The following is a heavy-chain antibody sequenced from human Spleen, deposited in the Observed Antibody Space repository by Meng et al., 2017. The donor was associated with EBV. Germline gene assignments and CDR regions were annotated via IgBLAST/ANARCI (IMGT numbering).Heavy chain of an antibody. D-gene: IGHD6-19*01. CDR2: VHYTGST. Sequence: LQLPGDCQGQSNHSCPLSLTCPVYCDSICSCYYWDWIPQPPGRGLEWIGSVHYTGSTYYIPSLKSRVTVSVDTSKNQFSLRLTSVTAADTAVYYCARPFPSWQSPRLDPFGAWGQGTLVTVSS. CDR1: CDSICSCYY. V-gene: IGHV4-39*01. J-gene: IGHJ4*02. CDR3: ARPFPSWQSPRLDPFGA.